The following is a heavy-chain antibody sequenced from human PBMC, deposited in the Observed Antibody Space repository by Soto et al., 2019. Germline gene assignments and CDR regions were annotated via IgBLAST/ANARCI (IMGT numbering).Heavy chain of an antibody. CDR1: GYTFTIYG. CDR2: ISAYNGNT. D-gene: IGHD2-2*01. V-gene: IGHV1-18*01. Sequence: ASVKVSCKASGYTFTIYGISWVLQAPGQGLEWMGWISAYNGNTNYAQKLQGRVTMTTDTSTSTAYMELRSLRSDDTAVYYCARVSGYCSSTSCYKPDYYYYYLAVRAQRTTVPVSS. J-gene: IGHJ6*03. CDR3: ARVSGYCSSTSCYKPDYYYYYLAV.